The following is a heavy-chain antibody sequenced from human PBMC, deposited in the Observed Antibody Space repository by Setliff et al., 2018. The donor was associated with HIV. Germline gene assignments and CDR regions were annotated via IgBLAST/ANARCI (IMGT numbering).Heavy chain of an antibody. CDR1: GFTFSSYS. D-gene: IGHD3-16*02. J-gene: IGHJ3*01. Sequence: PGGSLRHSCAASGFTFSSYSMNWVRQAPGKGLEWVSYISSSSSTIYYADSVKGRFTISRDNAKNSLSLQMNSLRAEDTAVYYCARDDLSDAFDVWGQGTMVTVSS. CDR3: ARDDLSDAFDV. V-gene: IGHV3-48*01. CDR2: ISSSSSTI.